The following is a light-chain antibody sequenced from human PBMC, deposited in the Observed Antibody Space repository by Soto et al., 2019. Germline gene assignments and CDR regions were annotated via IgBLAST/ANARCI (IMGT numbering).Light chain of an antibody. J-gene: IGKJ4*01. CDR2: GAS. CDR1: KSVTSSY. V-gene: IGKV3-20*01. CDR3: QQYGSSPA. Sequence: EIVLPQSQGTLSLSPGERATLSCRASKSVTSSYLAWYQQKPGQAPRLLIYGASSRATGIPDRFSGSGSGTDFTLTISRLEPEDFAVYYCQQYGSSPAFGGGTKVEIK.